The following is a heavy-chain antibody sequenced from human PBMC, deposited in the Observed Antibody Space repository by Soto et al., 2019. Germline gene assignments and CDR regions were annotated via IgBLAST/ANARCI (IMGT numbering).Heavy chain of an antibody. J-gene: IGHJ4*02. CDR3: AWNRGSYEYFDY. D-gene: IGHD1-26*01. CDR2: IYYTGST. CDR1: GGSVSSGNYY. Sequence: SETLSLTCTVSGGSVSSGNYYWSWIRQPPGRGLEWIGNIYYTGSTNYNPSLKSRVSISADTSKSQFSLKLSSVTAADTAVYYCAWNRGSYEYFDYWGQGTLVTVSS. V-gene: IGHV4-61*01.